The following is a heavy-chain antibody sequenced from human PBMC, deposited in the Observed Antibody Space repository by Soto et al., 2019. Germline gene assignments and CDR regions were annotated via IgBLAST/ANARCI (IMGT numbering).Heavy chain of an antibody. CDR2: IYYSGST. CDR1: GGSISSSSYY. CDR3: ASGSVAGTISYYYYYGMDV. Sequence: QLQLQESGPGLVKPSETLSLTCTVSGGSISSSSYYWGWIRQPPGKGLEWIGSIYYSGSTYYNPSLKSRVTISVDTSKNQFSLKLSSVTAADTAVYYCASGSVAGTISYYYYYGMDVWGQGTTVTVSS. D-gene: IGHD6-19*01. J-gene: IGHJ6*02. V-gene: IGHV4-39*01.